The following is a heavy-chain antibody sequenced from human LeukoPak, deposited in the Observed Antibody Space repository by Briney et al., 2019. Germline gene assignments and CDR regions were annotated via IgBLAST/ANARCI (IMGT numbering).Heavy chain of an antibody. Sequence: SETLSLTCTVSGGSISSYYWSWIRQPPGKGLEWIGYIYYSGSTNYNPSLKSRVTISVDTSKNQFSLKLSSVTAADTAVYYCARDGFGEGARFDPWGQGTLVTVSS. D-gene: IGHD3-10*01. CDR2: IYYSGST. CDR3: ARDGFGEGARFDP. J-gene: IGHJ5*02. CDR1: GGSISSYY. V-gene: IGHV4-59*01.